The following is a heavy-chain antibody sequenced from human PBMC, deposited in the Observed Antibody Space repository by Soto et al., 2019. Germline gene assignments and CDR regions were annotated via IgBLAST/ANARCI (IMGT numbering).Heavy chain of an antibody. CDR1: GFTFSRYP. D-gene: IGHD3-10*01. CDR2: ISSHGNAT. J-gene: IGHJ6*02. Sequence: EVHLVESGGALVRPGGSLRLSCAASGFTFSRYPMHWVRQAPGKGLQYVSAISSHGNATFYAESVRGRFLLSRDNSKNTLYLQMGSLRVEDMAVYYCARGLIPYGLDVWGQGTTFTVS. V-gene: IGHV3-64*07. CDR3: ARGLIPYGLDV.